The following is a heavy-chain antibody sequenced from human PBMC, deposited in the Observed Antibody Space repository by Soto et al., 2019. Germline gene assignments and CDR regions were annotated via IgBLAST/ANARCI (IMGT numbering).Heavy chain of an antibody. D-gene: IGHD3-10*01. CDR1: GYTFTSYA. J-gene: IGHJ5*02. V-gene: IGHV1-3*01. CDR2: INAGNGNT. Sequence: VKVSCKASGYTFTSYAMHWVRQAPGQRLEWMGWINAGNGNTKYSQKFQGRVTMTRDTSTSTVYMELSSLRSEDTAVYYCARVITMVRGVIAWFDPWGQGTLVTVSS. CDR3: ARVITMVRGVIAWFDP.